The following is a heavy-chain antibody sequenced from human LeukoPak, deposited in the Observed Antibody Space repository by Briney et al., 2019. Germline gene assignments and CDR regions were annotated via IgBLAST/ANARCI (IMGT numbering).Heavy chain of an antibody. J-gene: IGHJ4*02. V-gene: IGHV3-48*03. D-gene: IGHD5-12*01. CDR3: ARSRGLRFDY. CDR1: GFTFSSYE. Sequence: GGSLRLSCAASGFTFSSYEMNWVRQAPGKGLDWGSYISSSGSTIYYADSVKGRFTISRDNAKNSLYLQMNSLRAEDTAVYYCARSRGLRFDYWGQGSLVTVSS. CDR2: ISSSGSTI.